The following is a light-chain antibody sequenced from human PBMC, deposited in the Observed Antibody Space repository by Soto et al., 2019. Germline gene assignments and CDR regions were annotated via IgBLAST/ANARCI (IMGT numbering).Light chain of an antibody. CDR1: QSVSSN. J-gene: IGKJ4*01. V-gene: IGKV3-15*01. Sequence: EIVMTQSPATLSVTPGERATRSCSASQSVSSNLAWYQQKPGQAPRLLIYGASTRATGIPARFSGSGSGTEFTLTISSLQSEDFAVYYCQQYNNWPQLTFGGGTKVDI. CDR3: QQYNNWPQLT. CDR2: GAS.